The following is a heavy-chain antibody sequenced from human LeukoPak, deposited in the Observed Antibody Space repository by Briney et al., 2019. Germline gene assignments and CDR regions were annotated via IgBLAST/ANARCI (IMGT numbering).Heavy chain of an antibody. J-gene: IGHJ4*02. Sequence: QPGGSLRLSCAASGFTFSNYAMSWVRQAPGKGMEWVSAISGSASSTYHADSVKGRFTISRDNSKNTLYLQMNSLRADDTAVYYCAKAGSIRFDYWGKGTLVTVSS. D-gene: IGHD1-26*01. V-gene: IGHV3-23*01. CDR1: GFTFSNYA. CDR3: AKAGSIRFDY. CDR2: ISGSASST.